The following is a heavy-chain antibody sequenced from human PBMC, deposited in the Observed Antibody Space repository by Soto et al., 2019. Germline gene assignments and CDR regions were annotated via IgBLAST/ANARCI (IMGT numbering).Heavy chain of an antibody. CDR3: ATSAAVSGGVFDP. J-gene: IGHJ5*02. V-gene: IGHV3-15*02. CDR1: GFTFSNAW. D-gene: IGHD3-16*01. CDR2: IKSRALGETT. Sequence: VQLVESGGASVEPGGSLRLTCAASGFTFSNAWMTWVRQAPGKGLEWGGRIKSRALGETTDYAAPVKGRFTISRDDSENTLSLQLNSLKTEDTAVYYCATSAAVSGGVFDPWGQGTLVTVSS.